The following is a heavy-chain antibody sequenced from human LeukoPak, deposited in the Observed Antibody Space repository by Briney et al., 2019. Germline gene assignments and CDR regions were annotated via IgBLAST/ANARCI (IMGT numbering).Heavy chain of an antibody. J-gene: IGHJ5*02. V-gene: IGHV1-18*01. CDR3: ARVIGYYYDSSGYLGNWFDP. Sequence: GASVKVSRKASGYTFTSYGISWVRQAPGQGLEWMGWISAYNGNTNYAQKLQGRVTMTTDTSTSTAYMELRSLRSDDTAVYYCARVIGYYYDSSGYLGNWFDPWGQGTLVTVSS. CDR1: GYTFTSYG. D-gene: IGHD3-22*01. CDR2: ISAYNGNT.